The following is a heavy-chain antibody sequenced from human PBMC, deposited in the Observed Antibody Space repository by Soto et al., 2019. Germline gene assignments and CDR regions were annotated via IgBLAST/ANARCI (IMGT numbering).Heavy chain of an antibody. CDR2: ISYDGSKQ. CDR1: GFTFSTYA. CDR3: ASGDYYGSGKKRSNAY. J-gene: IGHJ4*02. D-gene: IGHD3-10*01. Sequence: QVQLVESGGGVVQSGRSLRLSCAASGFTFSTYAMHWVRQAPGKGLDWVAVISYDGSKQYYADSVKGRFTISRDNSKNTLYLQMNSLRDEDTAVYYCASGDYYGSGKKRSNAYWGQGTLVIVSS. V-gene: IGHV3-30-3*01.